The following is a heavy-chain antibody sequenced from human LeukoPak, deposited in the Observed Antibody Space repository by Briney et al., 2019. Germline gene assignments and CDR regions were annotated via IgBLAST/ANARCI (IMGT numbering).Heavy chain of an antibody. Sequence: SETLSLTCTVSGGSISSSSSYWGWIRQPPGKGLEWIGSIYYSGTTYYNPSLKSRVTISVDTSKNQFSLKLSSVTAADTAVYYCARHARHAPFDYWGQGTLVTVSS. CDR2: IYYSGTT. CDR1: GGSISSSSSY. V-gene: IGHV4-39*01. J-gene: IGHJ4*02. CDR3: ARHARHAPFDY.